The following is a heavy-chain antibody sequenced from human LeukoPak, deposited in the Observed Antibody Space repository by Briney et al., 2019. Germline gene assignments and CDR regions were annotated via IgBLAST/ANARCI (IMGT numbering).Heavy chain of an antibody. J-gene: IGHJ4*02. Sequence: ASVKVSCNTSGYTFTDYYIQWVRQAPEQGLEWMGWINPNSGGTDYAQKFQGRVTMTRDTSISTAYMELTSLRSDDTAVYYCARDVAATVECWGQGTLVTVSS. D-gene: IGHD2-21*01. V-gene: IGHV1-2*02. CDR1: GYTFTDYY. CDR3: ARDVAATVEC. CDR2: INPNSGGT.